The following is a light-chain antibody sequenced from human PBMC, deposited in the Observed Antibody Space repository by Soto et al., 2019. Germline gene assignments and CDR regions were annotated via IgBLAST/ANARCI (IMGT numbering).Light chain of an antibody. Sequence: VLTQSPATLSLSPGKRATLSCRASESVDFHLAWYQQKPGQAPRLLIYDASVRATGTPARFSGSGSGTDFTLTIRSLEPEDFAVYYCQQRSNWPPITFGQGTRREIK. CDR2: DAS. V-gene: IGKV3-11*01. J-gene: IGKJ5*01. CDR1: ESVDFH. CDR3: QQRSNWPPIT.